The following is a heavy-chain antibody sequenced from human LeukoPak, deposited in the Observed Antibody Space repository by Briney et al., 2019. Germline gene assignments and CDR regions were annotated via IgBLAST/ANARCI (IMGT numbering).Heavy chain of an antibody. Sequence: ASVKVSFKSSGYTFTGYYMHWVRQAPAQGLEWVGWINPNRGGTNYAQKFQGRVTMTRYRSISTAYMELSRLRSDDTAVYYCARGRLAWEVNYCGQGTLVTVSS. CDR1: GYTFTGYY. D-gene: IGHD1-26*01. V-gene: IGHV1-2*02. CDR3: ARGRLAWEVNY. CDR2: INPNRGGT. J-gene: IGHJ4*02.